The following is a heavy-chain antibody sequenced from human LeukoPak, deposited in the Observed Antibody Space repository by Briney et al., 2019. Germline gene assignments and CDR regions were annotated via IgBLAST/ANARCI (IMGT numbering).Heavy chain of an antibody. J-gene: IGHJ3*02. D-gene: IGHD6-6*01. CDR2: IYTSGST. Sequence: SQTLSLTCTVSGGSISSGSYYWSWIRQPAGKGLEWIGRIYTSGSTNYNPSLKSRVPISVDTSKNQFSLKLSSVTAADTAVYYCARGSSSSYAFDIWGQGTMVTVSS. V-gene: IGHV4-61*02. CDR3: ARGSSSSYAFDI. CDR1: GGSISSGSYY.